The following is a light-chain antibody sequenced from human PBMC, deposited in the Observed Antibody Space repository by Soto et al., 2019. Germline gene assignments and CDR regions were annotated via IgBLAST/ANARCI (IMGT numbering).Light chain of an antibody. J-gene: IGLJ2*01. CDR2: DNN. V-gene: IGLV1-51*01. Sequence: QSVLTQPPSVSAAPGQKVTISCSGSNSNIGNNFVSWYQQLPGTAPKLLIYDNNKRPSGIPDRFSGSESGTSATLGITGLQTGDEADYYCGTWDGSLSVFGGGTKLTVL. CDR1: NSNIGNNF. CDR3: GTWDGSLSV.